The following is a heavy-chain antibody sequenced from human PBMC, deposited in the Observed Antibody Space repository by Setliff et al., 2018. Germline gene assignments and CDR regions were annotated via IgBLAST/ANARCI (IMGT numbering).Heavy chain of an antibody. V-gene: IGHV3-11*01. CDR1: GFTFSDYY. Sequence: PGGSLRLSCATSGFTFSDYYMSWIRQTPGKGLEWVAYISSSGSLIYYPDSVKGRSTISRDNAKKSVDLQMNSLRAEDTAVYYCATKAVAGTGGQGTLVTVSS. J-gene: IGHJ4*02. D-gene: IGHD6-19*01. CDR2: ISSSGSLI. CDR3: ATKAVAGT.